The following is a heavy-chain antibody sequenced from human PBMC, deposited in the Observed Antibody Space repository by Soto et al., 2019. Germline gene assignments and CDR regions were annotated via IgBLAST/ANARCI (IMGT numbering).Heavy chain of an antibody. CDR3: ARGGRDSSNHSPTHYYYGMDV. D-gene: IGHD3-22*01. J-gene: IGHJ6*02. CDR2: INHSGST. CDR1: GGSFSGYY. Sequence: VYGGSFSGYYWSWIRQPPGKGLEWIGEINHSGSTNYNPSLKSRVTISVDMSKNQFSLKLSSVTAADTAVYYCARGGRDSSNHSPTHYYYGMDVWGPGTRVTVSS. V-gene: IGHV4-34*01.